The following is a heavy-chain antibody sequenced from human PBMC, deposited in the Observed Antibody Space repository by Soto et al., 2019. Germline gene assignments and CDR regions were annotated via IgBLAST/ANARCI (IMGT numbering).Heavy chain of an antibody. CDR2: INHSGST. CDR3: ARGNDDSKYYFDY. J-gene: IGHJ4*02. Sequence: SETLPLSCAVYGGSLSGYYWSWIRQPPGKGLEWIGEINHSGSTNYNPSLKSRVTISVDTSKNQFSLKLSSVTAADTAVYYCARGNDDSKYYFDYWAQRTPVTVSS. CDR1: GGSLSGYY. V-gene: IGHV4-34*01. D-gene: IGHD1-1*01.